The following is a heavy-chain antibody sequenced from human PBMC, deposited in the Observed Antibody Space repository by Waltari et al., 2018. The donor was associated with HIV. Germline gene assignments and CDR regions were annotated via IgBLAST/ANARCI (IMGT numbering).Heavy chain of an antibody. J-gene: IGHJ6*02. V-gene: IGHV3-13*01. Sequence: EVQLVESGGGLVQPGGSLRLSCAASGFTFSNYDMHWVRQATGKGVEWVSGIGTAGETYYPGSVKGRFTIARENAKNSLHLQMNSLRAGDTAVYYCVRICKLNCYYYYGMDVWGQGTTVTVSS. CDR3: VRICKLNCYYYYGMDV. D-gene: IGHD1-1*01. CDR2: IGTAGET. CDR1: GFTFSNYD.